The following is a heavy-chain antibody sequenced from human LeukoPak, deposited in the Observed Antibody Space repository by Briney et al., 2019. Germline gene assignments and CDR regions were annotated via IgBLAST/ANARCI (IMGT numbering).Heavy chain of an antibody. CDR2: IRYDGSNK. D-gene: IGHD6-19*01. J-gene: IGHJ6*03. V-gene: IGHV3-30*02. CDR3: AKDRGSGWPYYYYYMDV. CDR1: GFTFSSYA. Sequence: GGSLRLSCAASGFTFSSYAMNWVRQAPGKGLEWVAFIRYDGSNKYYADSVKGRFTISRDNSKNTLYLQMNSLRAEDTAVYYCAKDRGSGWPYYYYYMDVWGKGTTVTISS.